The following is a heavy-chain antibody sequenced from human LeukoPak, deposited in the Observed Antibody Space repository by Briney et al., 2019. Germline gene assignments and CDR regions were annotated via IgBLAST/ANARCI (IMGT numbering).Heavy chain of an antibody. J-gene: IGHJ4*02. D-gene: IGHD2-21*01. CDR3: EGGVN. V-gene: IGHV3-7*04. CDR1: GFTFSSYW. Sequence: GGSLRLSCAASGFTFSSYWMNWFRQAPGKGLEGVANIMPDGSEKFYVASVKGRFTISRDNTKNSLYLQMNNLRVEDTAVYYCEGGVNWGQGTLVTVSS. CDR2: IMPDGSEK.